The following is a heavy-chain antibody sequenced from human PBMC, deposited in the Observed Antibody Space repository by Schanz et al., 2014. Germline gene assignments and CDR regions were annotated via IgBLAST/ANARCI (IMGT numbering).Heavy chain of an antibody. CDR1: TSLFSRSV. CDR2: MWNDGIKT. V-gene: IGHV3-33*08. CDR3: MAMGRNTSHYFDH. Sequence: QVDLVESGGGVVQPGRSLTLSCAVSTSLFSRSVIHWVRQAPGKGLEWVAVMWNDGIKTHYADSGKGRFTIARDNSKNTLFLQMDSLRVEDTAVYYCMAMGRNTSHYFDHWGQGTLVTVSS. J-gene: IGHJ4*02. D-gene: IGHD1-1*01.